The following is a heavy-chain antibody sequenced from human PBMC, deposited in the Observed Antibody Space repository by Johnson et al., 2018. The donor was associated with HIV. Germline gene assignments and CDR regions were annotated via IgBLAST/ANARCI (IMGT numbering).Heavy chain of an antibody. J-gene: IGHJ3*02. CDR3: AREGGAAAPDAFDI. D-gene: IGHD2-2*01. CDR1: GFTFSSYA. CDR2: ISYDGNNK. Sequence: QMQLVESGGGVVQPGRSLRLSCVASGFTFSSYAMHWVRQAPGKGLEWGTVISYDGNNKYYADSVKGRFTISRDNAKNSLYLQMNSLRAEDTAVYYCAREGGAAAPDAFDIWGQGTTVTVSS. V-gene: IGHV3-30-3*01.